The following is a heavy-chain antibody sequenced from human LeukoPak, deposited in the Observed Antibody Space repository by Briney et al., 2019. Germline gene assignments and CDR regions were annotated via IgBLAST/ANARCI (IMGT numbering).Heavy chain of an antibody. V-gene: IGHV4-59*12. D-gene: IGHD2-15*01. J-gene: IGHJ4*02. Sequence: KASETLSLTCTVSGGSISSYYWSWIRQPPGKGLEWIGYIYYSGSTNYNPSLKSRVTISVDTSKNQFSLKLSSVTAADTAVYYCARRPYSPVRYCSGGSCYSGGYFDYWGQGTLVTVSS. CDR2: IYYSGST. CDR1: GGSISSYY. CDR3: ARRPYSPVRYCSGGSCYSGGYFDY.